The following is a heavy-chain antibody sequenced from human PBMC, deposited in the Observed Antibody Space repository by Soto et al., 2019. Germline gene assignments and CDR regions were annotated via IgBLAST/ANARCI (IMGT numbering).Heavy chain of an antibody. CDR2: IYPSGRA. D-gene: IGHD5-18*01. V-gene: IGHV4-4*07. CDR3: ARDYDVNTAVDYWYFDL. Sequence: QVQLQESGPRLVTPSETLTLTCSVSGGSITNHYWGWIRQPPGKGLEFIGRIYPSGRAHYNPSLQDRVTMSVDTSKTQFSLKVNSVTAADTAIYYCARDYDVNTAVDYWYFDLWGRGTLVTVSS. CDR1: GGSITNHY. J-gene: IGHJ2*01.